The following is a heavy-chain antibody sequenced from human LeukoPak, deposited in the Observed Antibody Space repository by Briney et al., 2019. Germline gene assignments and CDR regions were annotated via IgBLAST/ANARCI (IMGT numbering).Heavy chain of an antibody. V-gene: IGHV3-48*04. Sequence: PGGSLRLSCAASGFTFSHYWMNWVRQAPGKGLEWVSYISSSGSTIYYADSVKGRFTISRDNAKNSLYLQMNSLRAEDTAVYYCARNSRAYYTGLDYWGQGTLVTVSS. CDR2: ISSSGSTI. CDR3: ARNSRAYYTGLDY. J-gene: IGHJ4*02. CDR1: GFTFSHYW. D-gene: IGHD3-3*01.